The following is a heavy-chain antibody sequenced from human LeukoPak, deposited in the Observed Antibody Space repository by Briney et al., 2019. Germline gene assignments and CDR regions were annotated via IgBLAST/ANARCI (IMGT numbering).Heavy chain of an antibody. J-gene: IGHJ4*02. CDR3: ARDLNGFVVPAVY. CDR2: IYSGGST. D-gene: IGHD2-2*01. Sequence: SGGSLRLSCAASGFTVSSNYMSWVRQAPGKGLEWVSVIYSGGSTYYADSVKGRFTISRDNSKNTLYLQMNSLRAEDTAVYYCARDLNGFVVPAVYWGQGTLVTVSS. V-gene: IGHV3-66*01. CDR1: GFTVSSNY.